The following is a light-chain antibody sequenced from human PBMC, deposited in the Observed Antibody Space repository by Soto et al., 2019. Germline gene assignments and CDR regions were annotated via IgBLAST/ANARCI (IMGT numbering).Light chain of an antibody. Sequence: DIVLTQSPDSLAVSLGERATINCKSSQSVLSSSNNKNYLSWHQHKPGQPPKLLISWASTRESGVPDRFSGSGSGTDFTLTISSLQAEDVAVYYCQQHYSAPLTFGGGTKVEI. CDR2: WAS. V-gene: IGKV4-1*01. CDR3: QQHYSAPLT. J-gene: IGKJ4*01. CDR1: QSVLSSSNNKNY.